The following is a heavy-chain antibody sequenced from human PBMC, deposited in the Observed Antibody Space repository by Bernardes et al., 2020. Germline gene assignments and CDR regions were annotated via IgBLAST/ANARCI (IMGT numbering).Heavy chain of an antibody. Sequence: SETLSLTCAVYGGSFSGYYWSWIRKPPGKGLEGIGEINHSGSTNYNPSLKSRVTISVDTSKNRFSLKLSSVTAADTAVYYCASGYCSGGSCYPEDYWGQGTLVTVSS. CDR1: GGSFSGYY. V-gene: IGHV4-34*01. J-gene: IGHJ4*02. CDR3: ASGYCSGGSCYPEDY. CDR2: INHSGST. D-gene: IGHD2-15*01.